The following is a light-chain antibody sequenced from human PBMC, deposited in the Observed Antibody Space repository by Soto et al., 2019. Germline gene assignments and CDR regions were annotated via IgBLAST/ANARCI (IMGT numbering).Light chain of an antibody. CDR2: DSS. CDR3: QQYGGSPPKYT. CDR1: QSVSSTS. J-gene: IGKJ2*01. Sequence: EIVLTQSPGTLSLSPGERDAISCRASQSVSSTSIAWYQQKPGQAPRLLIYDSSSRATDIPDRFSGSGSGTDFTLTISRLEREHFAVYYCQQYGGSPPKYTFGQGTKLEIK. V-gene: IGKV3-20*01.